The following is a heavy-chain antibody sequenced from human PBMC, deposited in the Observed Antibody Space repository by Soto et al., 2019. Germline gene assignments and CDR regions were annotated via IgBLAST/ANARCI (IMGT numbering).Heavy chain of an antibody. D-gene: IGHD2-15*01. V-gene: IGHV1-69*12. CDR3: ARARTSSCPVGCWFDP. J-gene: IGHJ5*02. CDR1: GGTFSSYA. CDR2: IIPIFGTG. Sequence: QVQLVQSGAEVKKPGSSVKVSCKASGGTFSSYAISWVRQAPGQGLEWMGGIIPIFGTGNYAQKFQGRVTITADESTSTAYMELSSLRSEDTAVYYCARARTSSCPVGCWFDPWGQEPWSPSPQ.